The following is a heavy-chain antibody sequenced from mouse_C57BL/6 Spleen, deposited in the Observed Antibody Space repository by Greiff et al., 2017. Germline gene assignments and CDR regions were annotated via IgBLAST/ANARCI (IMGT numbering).Heavy chain of an antibody. CDR2: IYPGSGST. D-gene: IGHD1-1*02. Sequence: QVQLKQPGAELVKPGASVKMSCKASGYTFTSYWITWVKQRPGQGLEWIGDIYPGSGSTNYNEKFKSKATLTVDTASSTAYMQLSSLTSEDSAVYYCSRGVGYYAMDDWGQGTSVTVSS. J-gene: IGHJ4*01. V-gene: IGHV1-55*01. CDR3: SRGVGYYAMDD. CDR1: GYTFTSYW.